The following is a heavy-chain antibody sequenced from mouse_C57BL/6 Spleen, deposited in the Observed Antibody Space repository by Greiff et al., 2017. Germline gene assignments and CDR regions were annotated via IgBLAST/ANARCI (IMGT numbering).Heavy chain of an antibody. CDR1: GFSLTSYG. D-gene: IGHD5-5*01. V-gene: IGHV2-2*01. CDR3: ARKDYHNGFAY. CDR2: IWSGGST. J-gene: IGHJ3*01. Sequence: QVQLKQSGPGLVQPSQSLSITCTVSGFSLTSYGVHWVRQSPGKGLEWLGVIWSGGSTDYNAAFISRLSISKDNSKSQVFFKMNSLQADDTAIYYCARKDYHNGFAYWGQGTLVTVSA.